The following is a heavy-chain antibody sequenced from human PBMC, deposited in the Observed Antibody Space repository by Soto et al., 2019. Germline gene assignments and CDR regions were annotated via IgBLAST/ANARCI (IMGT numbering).Heavy chain of an antibody. J-gene: IGHJ6*02. CDR2: ISSSSSYI. Sequence: KSGGSLRLSCAASGFTFSSYSMNWVRQAPGKGLEWVSSISSSSSYIYYADSVKGRFTISRDNAKNSLYLQMNSLRAEDTAVYYCARDSHGQQLAYQGGGMDVWGQGTTVTVSS. D-gene: IGHD6-13*01. V-gene: IGHV3-21*01. CDR1: GFTFSSYS. CDR3: ARDSHGQQLAYQGGGMDV.